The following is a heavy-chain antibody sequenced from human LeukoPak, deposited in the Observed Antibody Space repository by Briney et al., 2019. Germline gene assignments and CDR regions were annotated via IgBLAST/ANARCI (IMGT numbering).Heavy chain of an antibody. V-gene: IGHV3-13*01. CDR2: IGTAGDT. D-gene: IGHD4-11*01. J-gene: IGHJ2*01. CDR3: ARVGMRDDYSNYAGWPGGSYWYFDL. CDR1: GFTFSSYD. Sequence: GGSLRLSCAASGFTFSSYDMHWVRQATGKGLEWVSAIGTAGDTYYPGSVKGRFTISRENAKNSLCLQMNSLRAGDTAVYYCARVGMRDDYSNYAGWPGGSYWYFDLWGRGTLVTVSS.